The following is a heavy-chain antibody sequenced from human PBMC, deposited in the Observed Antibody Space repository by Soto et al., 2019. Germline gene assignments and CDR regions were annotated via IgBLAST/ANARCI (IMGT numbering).Heavy chain of an antibody. J-gene: IGHJ4*02. V-gene: IGHV3-23*01. CDR3: ARRGPGTYFDD. CDR2: ISGSGGST. CDR1: GFTFSSYA. D-gene: IGHD6-13*01. Sequence: EVQLLESGGGLVQPGGSLRLSCAASGFTFSSYAMNWVRQAPGKGLGWVSVISGSGGSTYYADSVKGRFTISRDNSKNTLYLQMNSLRAEDTAVYYCARRGPGTYFDDWGQGTRVTVSS.